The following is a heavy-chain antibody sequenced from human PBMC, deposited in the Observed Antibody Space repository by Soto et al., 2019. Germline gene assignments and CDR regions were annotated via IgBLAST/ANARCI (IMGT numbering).Heavy chain of an antibody. V-gene: IGHV1-8*02. CDR2: MNTNSGNT. CDR3: ARVEPDFVVVPAAIGGDPYYYYYMDV. Sequence: GASVKVSCKASGYTYTSYGISWVRQAPGQGLEWMGWMNTNSGNTGYAQKFQGRVTMTRNTSISTAYMELSSLRSEDTAVYYCARVEPDFVVVPAAIGGDPYYYYYMDVWGKGTTVTVSS. J-gene: IGHJ6*03. CDR1: GYTYTSYG. D-gene: IGHD2-2*01.